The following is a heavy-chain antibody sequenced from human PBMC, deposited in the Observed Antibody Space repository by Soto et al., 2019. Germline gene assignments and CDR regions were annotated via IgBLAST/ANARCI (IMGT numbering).Heavy chain of an antibody. CDR3: AKGAPKYSSSWYWFDP. CDR2: ISWNSGSI. Sequence: GGSLRLSCAASGFTFDDYAMHWVRQAPGKGLEWVSGISWNSGSIGYADSVKGRFTISRDNAKNSLYLQMNSLRAEDTALYYCAKGAPKYSSSWYWFDPWGQGTLVTVSS. J-gene: IGHJ5*02. D-gene: IGHD6-13*01. CDR1: GFTFDDYA. V-gene: IGHV3-9*01.